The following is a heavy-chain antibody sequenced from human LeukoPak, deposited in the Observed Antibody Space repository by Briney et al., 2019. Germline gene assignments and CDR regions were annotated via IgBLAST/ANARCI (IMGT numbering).Heavy chain of an antibody. CDR3: ASGGSWAQLDY. J-gene: IGHJ4*02. D-gene: IGHD6-13*01. CDR2: IYYSGST. Sequence: PETLSLTCTVSGGSIGSYYWSWIRQPPGKGLEWIGYIYYSGSTNYNPSLKSRVTISVDTSKNQFSLKLSSVTAADTAVYYCASGGSWAQLDYWGQGTLVTVSS. V-gene: IGHV4-59*01. CDR1: GGSIGSYY.